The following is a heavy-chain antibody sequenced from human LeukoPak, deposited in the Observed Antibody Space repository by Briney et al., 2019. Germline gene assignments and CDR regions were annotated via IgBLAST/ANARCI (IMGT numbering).Heavy chain of an antibody. CDR3: AKSGARNYFDY. J-gene: IGHJ4*02. CDR2: ISGNGAGT. V-gene: IGHV3-23*01. D-gene: IGHD1-26*01. CDR1: GFTFSSYW. Sequence: GGSLRLSCAASGFTFSSYWMTWVRQAPGRGLEWVSSISGNGAGTYYADSVKGRFTISRDNSKNTLYLQMNSLRAEDTALYYCAKSGARNYFDYWGQGTLVTVSS.